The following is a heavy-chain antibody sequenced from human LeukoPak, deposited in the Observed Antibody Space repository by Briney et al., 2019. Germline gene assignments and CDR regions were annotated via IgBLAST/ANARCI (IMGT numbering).Heavy chain of an antibody. CDR1: GGSISSYY. CDR2: IYYSGST. V-gene: IGHV4-59*01. J-gene: IGHJ3*02. Sequence: SETLSLTCTVSGGSISSYYWSWIRQPPGKGLEWIGYIYYSGSTNYNPSLKSRVTISVDTSKNQFSLKLSSVTAADTAVYYCARDLDYYYRGGDGDAFDIWGQGTMVTVSS. CDR3: ARDLDYYYRGGDGDAFDI. D-gene: IGHD3-22*01.